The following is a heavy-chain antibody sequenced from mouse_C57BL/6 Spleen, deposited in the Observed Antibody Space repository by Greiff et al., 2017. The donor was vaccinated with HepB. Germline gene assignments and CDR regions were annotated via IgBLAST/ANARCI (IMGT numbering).Heavy chain of an antibody. CDR3: ARLDDYDWYFDV. J-gene: IGHJ1*03. V-gene: IGHV5-12*01. CDR2: ISNGGGST. D-gene: IGHD2-4*01. CDR1: GFTFSDYY. Sequence: EVKLEESGGGLVQPGGSLKLSCAASGFTFSDYYMYWVRQTPEKRLEWVAYISNGGGSTYYPDTVKGRFTNSRDNAKNTLYLQMSHLKSEDTAMYFCARLDDYDWYFDVWGTGTTVTVSS.